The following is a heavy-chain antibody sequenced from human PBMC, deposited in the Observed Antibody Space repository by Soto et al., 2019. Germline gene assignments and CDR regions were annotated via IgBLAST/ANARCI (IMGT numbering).Heavy chain of an antibody. CDR3: ASLYYYGSGTP. D-gene: IGHD3-10*01. Sequence: EVQLVESGGGLVQPGGSLRLSCAASGFTFSSYSMNWVRQAPGKGLEWVSYISSSSSTIYYADSVKGRFTISRDNAKNSLYLQINSLRAEETAVYYCASLYYYGSGTPWGQGTLVTVSS. V-gene: IGHV3-48*01. J-gene: IGHJ5*02. CDR1: GFTFSSYS. CDR2: ISSSSSTI.